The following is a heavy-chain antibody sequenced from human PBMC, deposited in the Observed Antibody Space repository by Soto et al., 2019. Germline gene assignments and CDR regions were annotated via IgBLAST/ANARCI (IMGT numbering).Heavy chain of an antibody. CDR1: GGSFSGYY. CDR2: INHSGST. V-gene: IGHV4-34*01. D-gene: IGHD3-9*01. Sequence: PSETLSLTCAVYGGSFSGYYWSWIRQPPGKGLEWIGEINHSGSTNYNPSLKSRVTISVDTSKNQFSLKLSSVTAADTAVYYCARLLLYYDILTGYYRTLNWYFDLWGRGTLVTAPQ. CDR3: ARLLLYYDILTGYYRTLNWYFDL. J-gene: IGHJ2*01.